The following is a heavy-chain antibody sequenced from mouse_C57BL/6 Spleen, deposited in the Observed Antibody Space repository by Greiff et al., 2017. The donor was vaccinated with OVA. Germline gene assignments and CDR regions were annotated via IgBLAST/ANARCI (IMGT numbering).Heavy chain of an antibody. CDR2: IDPSDSYT. V-gene: IGHV1-69*01. CDR3: ARTHYYGSSPYAMDD. D-gene: IGHD1-1*01. Sequence: QVQLQQSGAELVMPGASVKLSCKASGYTFTSYWMHWVKQRPGQGLEWIGEIDPSDSYTNYNQKFKGKSTLTVDKSSSTAYMQLSSLTSEDSAVYYCARTHYYGSSPYAMDDWGQGTSVTVSS. J-gene: IGHJ4*01. CDR1: GYTFTSYW.